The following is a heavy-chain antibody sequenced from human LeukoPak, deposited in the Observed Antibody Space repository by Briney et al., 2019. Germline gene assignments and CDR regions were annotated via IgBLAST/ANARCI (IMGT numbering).Heavy chain of an antibody. CDR3: ARDQQGNWFDP. D-gene: IGHD6-13*01. Sequence: QSGGSLRRSCAASGFTFNNYAMHWVRQAPGKGLEFVAVISYDGRNKYYADSVKGRFTISRDSSKNTLSLQMHRLRAEDTAVYYCARDQQGNWFDPWGQGTLVTVSS. J-gene: IGHJ5*02. CDR1: GFTFNNYA. V-gene: IGHV3-30*04. CDR2: ISYDGRNK.